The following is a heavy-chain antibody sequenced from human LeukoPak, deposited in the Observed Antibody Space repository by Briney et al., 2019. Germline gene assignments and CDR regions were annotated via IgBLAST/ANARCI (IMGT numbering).Heavy chain of an antibody. V-gene: IGHV4-61*08. CDR3: ARRYSSSLDY. CDR1: GGSISSGGYY. J-gene: IGHJ4*02. CDR2: IYHNGNT. Sequence: PSETLSLTCTVSGGSISSGGYYWSWIRQPPGKGLEWIGYIYHNGNTNYNPSLMSRVTISVDTSKNQFSLKLSSVTAADTAVYYCARRYSSSLDYWGRGTLVTVSS. D-gene: IGHD6-13*01.